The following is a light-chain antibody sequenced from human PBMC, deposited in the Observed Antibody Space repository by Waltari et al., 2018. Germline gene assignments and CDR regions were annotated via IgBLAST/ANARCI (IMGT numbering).Light chain of an antibody. J-gene: IGKJ2*01. CDR2: GAS. Sequence: EIVITQSPATLSVYPGERATLSCRASQSVSSNLAWYQQKPGQACRLLIYGASTRATGKPGRIGGTGSGTEFALTISRRQSEEVAVYYCQQYSNWPYTFGKGTKLEIK. CDR3: QQYSNWPYT. V-gene: IGKV3-15*01. CDR1: QSVSSN.